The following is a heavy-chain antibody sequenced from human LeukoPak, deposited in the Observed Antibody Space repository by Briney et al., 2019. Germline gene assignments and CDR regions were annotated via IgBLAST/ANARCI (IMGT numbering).Heavy chain of an antibody. Sequence: ASVKVSCKASGYTFTSYYMHWVRQAPGQGLEXXXXINPSGGSTSYAQKFQGRVTMTRDTSTSTVYMELSSLRSEDTAVYYCARDGGISSSWYGWHYWGQGTLVTVSS. V-gene: IGHV1-46*01. CDR3: ARDGGISSSWYGWHY. CDR1: GYTFTSYY. D-gene: IGHD6-13*01. CDR2: INPSGGST. J-gene: IGHJ4*02.